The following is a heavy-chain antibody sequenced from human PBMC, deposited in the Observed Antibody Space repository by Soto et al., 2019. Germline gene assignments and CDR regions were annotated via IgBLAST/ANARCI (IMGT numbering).Heavy chain of an antibody. Sequence: GGSLRLSCVASGFTFSSYWMSWVRQAPGKGLEWVANIKQDGSEKNSLDSVRGRFTISRDNAKNSLYLQMNSLRAEDTAVYYCARGDYYDTSGPFSDAFDIWGQGTMVTVSS. V-gene: IGHV3-7*04. D-gene: IGHD3-22*01. CDR3: ARGDYYDTSGPFSDAFDI. J-gene: IGHJ3*02. CDR2: IKQDGSEK. CDR1: GFTFSSYW.